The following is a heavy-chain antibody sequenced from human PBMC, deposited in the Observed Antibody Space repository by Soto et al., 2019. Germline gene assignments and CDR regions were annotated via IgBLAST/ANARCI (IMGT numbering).Heavy chain of an antibody. D-gene: IGHD5-18*01. CDR2: ITSSSTYI. J-gene: IGHJ4*02. V-gene: IGHV3-21*06. Sequence: NPGGSLRLSCVASGFTFLAYSMICFRHSPGQGLEWVSSITSSSTYIYYTRSVEGRFTISRDDAKNSLHLQMNSLRAEDTAVYYCARDLLEGYGHARQPDYWGQGTLVTVSS. CDR1: GFTFLAYS. CDR3: ARDLLEGYGHARQPDY.